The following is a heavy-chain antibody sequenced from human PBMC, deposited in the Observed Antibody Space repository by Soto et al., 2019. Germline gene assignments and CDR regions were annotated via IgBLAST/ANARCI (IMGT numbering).Heavy chain of an antibody. V-gene: IGHV3-30-3*01. J-gene: IGHJ4*02. Sequence: PGGSLRLSCAASGFTFSYYAMHWVRQAPGKGLEWVALISSDGSNKYYADSVKGRFTISRDNSKNTLYLQMNSLRAEDAALVYCARDLGLPGNPFDYWGQGTLVTVSS. CDR2: ISSDGSNK. CDR3: ARDLGLPGNPFDY. CDR1: GFTFSYYA. D-gene: IGHD2-21*02.